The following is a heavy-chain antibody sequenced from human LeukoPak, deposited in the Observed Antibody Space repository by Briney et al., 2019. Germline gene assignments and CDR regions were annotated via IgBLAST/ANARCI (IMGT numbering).Heavy chain of an antibody. Sequence: PGGSLRLPCAASGFPFISYAMHGAGQAPGKGLDWVVVIWSDGSNEYYADSVKGRFTISRDNSKNRLYLLMDSLRAEDTAVYYCARGANYFDYWGQGTLVTVSS. J-gene: IGHJ4*02. CDR2: IWSDGSNE. CDR1: GFPFISYA. CDR3: ARGANYFDY. V-gene: IGHV3-33*01.